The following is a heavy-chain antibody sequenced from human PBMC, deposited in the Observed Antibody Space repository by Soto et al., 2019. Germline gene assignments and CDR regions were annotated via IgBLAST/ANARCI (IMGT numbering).Heavy chain of an antibody. V-gene: IGHV3-53*01. CDR2: IYSGGST. J-gene: IGHJ4*02. CDR3: PGYGY. CDR1: GFSVTANY. Sequence: EVQVVESGGGLIQPGGSLRLSCEVSGFSVTANYMSWVRQAPGKGLEWVSVIYSGGSTYYIDSVKGRFSISRDISKNTPFLQMNNLGAEDTAVYYCPGYGYWGQGTLVTVSS. D-gene: IGHD5-12*01.